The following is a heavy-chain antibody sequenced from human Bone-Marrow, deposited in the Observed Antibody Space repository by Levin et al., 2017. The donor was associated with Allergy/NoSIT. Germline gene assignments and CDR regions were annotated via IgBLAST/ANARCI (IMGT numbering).Heavy chain of an antibody. Sequence: GESLKISCQTSGYSFTSYWIGWVRQMPGKGLEWMGIISPVDSDTRVSPSFQGQVTISADKSIKAAYLQWSSLKASDTAMYYCARLDSAGWFDYWGQGSLVTVSS. CDR1: GYSFTSYW. J-gene: IGHJ5*01. D-gene: IGHD2-2*03. CDR3: ARLDSAGWFDY. CDR2: ISPVDSDT. V-gene: IGHV5-51*01.